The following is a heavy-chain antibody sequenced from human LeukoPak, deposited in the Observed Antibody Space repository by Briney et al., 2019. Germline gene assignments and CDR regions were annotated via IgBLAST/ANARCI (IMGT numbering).Heavy chain of an antibody. Sequence: GGSLRLSCAASGFTFSSYAMSWVRQAPGKGLEWVSAISASGGSTFYADSVKGRFTISRDNSKNTLYLQMNSLRAEDTAVYYCAKRLTYSSGWQPNFDYWGQGTLVTVSS. CDR2: ISASGGST. CDR3: AKRLTYSSGWQPNFDY. J-gene: IGHJ4*02. D-gene: IGHD6-19*01. V-gene: IGHV3-23*01. CDR1: GFTFSSYA.